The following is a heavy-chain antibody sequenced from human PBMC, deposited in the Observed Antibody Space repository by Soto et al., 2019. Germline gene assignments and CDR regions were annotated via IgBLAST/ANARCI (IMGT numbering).Heavy chain of an antibody. Sequence: GGSLSLSCAASGFTFSNYFMHLVRQAPGKGLVWVSRINSDGSSTTYADSVKARFTIFRDNAKNTLYLQMNSLRAEDTAVYYCARDPAPIGWYDYWGQGTLVTVSS. CDR3: ARDPAPIGWYDY. CDR1: GFTFSNYF. D-gene: IGHD6-19*01. V-gene: IGHV3-74*01. CDR2: INSDGSST. J-gene: IGHJ4*02.